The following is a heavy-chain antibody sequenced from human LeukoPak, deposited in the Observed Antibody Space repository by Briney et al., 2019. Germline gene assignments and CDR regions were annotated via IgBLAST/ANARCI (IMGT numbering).Heavy chain of an antibody. CDR2: ITSSSTDI. Sequence: GGSLRLPCAASGFTFNNYNMNWARESPGKGLEWVSSITSSSTDIYYADSVKGGFTISRDNAENKVYLLMNILRAEDTAEYFCVLIGSKLLWRIDDWGQGTLVTVSS. CDR3: VLIGSKLLWRIDD. CDR1: GFTFNNYN. J-gene: IGHJ4*02. V-gene: IGHV3-21*04. D-gene: IGHD3-10*01.